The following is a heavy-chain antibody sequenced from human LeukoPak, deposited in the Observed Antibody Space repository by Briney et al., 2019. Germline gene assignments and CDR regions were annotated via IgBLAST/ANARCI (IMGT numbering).Heavy chain of an antibody. Sequence: GASVKVSCKASGYTFINYGISWGRQAPGQGLEWRGWISAENGNTGYVENLQGRVTMTTDTSTSTAYMELRSLRSDDTAVYYCAVRYCSSTSCHEGWFDPWGQGTLVTVSP. D-gene: IGHD2-2*01. CDR1: GYTFINYG. CDR2: ISAENGNT. CDR3: AVRYCSSTSCHEGWFDP. V-gene: IGHV1-18*01. J-gene: IGHJ5*02.